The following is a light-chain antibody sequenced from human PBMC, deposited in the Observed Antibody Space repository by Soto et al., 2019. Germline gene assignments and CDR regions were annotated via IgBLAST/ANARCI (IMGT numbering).Light chain of an antibody. CDR3: TSYTTSSTLV. J-gene: IGLJ2*01. Sequence: QSALTQPASVSGSPGQSITISCTGTNSDIGTYNSVSWYQQHAGKVPKHMIYDVTNRPSGVSDRFSGSKSGNTASLTISGLQAEVEADYYCTSYTTSSTLVFGGGTKLTVL. V-gene: IGLV2-14*01. CDR1: NSDIGTYNS. CDR2: DVT.